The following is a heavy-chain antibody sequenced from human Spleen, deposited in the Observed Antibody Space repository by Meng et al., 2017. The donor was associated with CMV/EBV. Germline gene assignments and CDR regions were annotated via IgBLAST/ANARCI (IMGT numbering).Heavy chain of an antibody. CDR3: AREDTPGHYYGMDV. V-gene: IGHV1-46*01. CDR2: INPSGGST. D-gene: IGHD2-15*01. J-gene: IGHJ6*02. CDR1: GYTFTSYY. Sequence: ASVKVSCKASGYTFTSYYMHWVRQAPGQGLEWMGIINPSGGSTSYAQKFQGRVTMTRDTSTSTAYMELRSLRSDDTAVYYCAREDTPGHYYGMDVWGQGTTVTVSS.